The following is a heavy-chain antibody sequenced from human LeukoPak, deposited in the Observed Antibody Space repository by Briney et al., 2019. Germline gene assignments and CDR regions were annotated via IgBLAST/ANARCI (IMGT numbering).Heavy chain of an antibody. CDR2: ISSSSSYI. J-gene: IGHJ4*02. V-gene: IGHV3-21*01. CDR3: APVEMAIDY. D-gene: IGHD5-24*01. CDR1: GFTFSSYS. Sequence: GGSLRLSCAASGFTFSSYSMNWVRQAPGKGLEWVACISSSSSYIYYADSVKGRFTISRDNAKNSVYLQMNSLRAEDTAVYYCAPVEMAIDYWGQGTLVTVSS.